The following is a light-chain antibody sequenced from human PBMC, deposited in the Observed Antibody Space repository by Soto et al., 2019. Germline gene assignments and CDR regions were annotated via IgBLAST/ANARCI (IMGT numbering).Light chain of an antibody. V-gene: IGKV1-33*01. CDR3: QKCDYLPI. CDR2: DAS. J-gene: IGKJ3*01. Sequence: DIQMTQSPSSLSASVGARVTITCHASHDITSYLNWYQHKPGKAPKLLIYDASILEAGVPSRFSGRVSRTDFTFAISRLQPEDVATYYCQKCDYLPIFGPGTTVD. CDR1: HDITSY.